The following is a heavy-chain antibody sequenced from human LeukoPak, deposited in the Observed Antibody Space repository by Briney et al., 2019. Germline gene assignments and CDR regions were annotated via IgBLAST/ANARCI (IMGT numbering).Heavy chain of an antibody. V-gene: IGHV1-2*02. CDR1: GYTFTGYY. Sequence: ASVKVSCKASGYTFTGYYMHWVRQAPGQGLEWMGWINPNSGGTNYAQEFQGRVTMTRDTSISTAYMELSRLRSDDTAVYYCARDGEDTAMLRYWFDPWGQGTLVTVSS. J-gene: IGHJ5*02. CDR3: ARDGEDTAMLRYWFDP. CDR2: INPNSGGT. D-gene: IGHD5-18*01.